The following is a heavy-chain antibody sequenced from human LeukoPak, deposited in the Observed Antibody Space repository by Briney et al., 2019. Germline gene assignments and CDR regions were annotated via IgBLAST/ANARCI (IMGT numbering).Heavy chain of an antibody. D-gene: IGHD2-15*01. CDR1: GYTFTSYD. CDR2: MNPNSGNT. V-gene: IGHV1-8*01. Sequence: GASVKVSCKASGYTFTSYDINWVRQATGQGLEWMGWMNPNSGNTGYAQKFQGRVTITADKSTSTAYMELSSLRSEDTAVYYCARLAATPSGVWGKGTTVTVSS. J-gene: IGHJ6*04. CDR3: ARLAATPSGV.